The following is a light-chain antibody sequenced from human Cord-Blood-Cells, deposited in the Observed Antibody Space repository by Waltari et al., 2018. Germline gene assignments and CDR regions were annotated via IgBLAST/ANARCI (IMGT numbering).Light chain of an antibody. CDR2: GAS. CDR1: QSVSSSY. CDR3: QQYGSSPWT. V-gene: IGKV3-20*01. Sequence: EIVSPPSPGTLSLSPGARATLSCRASQSVSSSYLAWYQQKPGQAPRLLIYGASSRATGIPDRFSGSGSGTDFTLTISRLEPEDFAVYYCQQYGSSPWTFGQGTKVEIK. J-gene: IGKJ1*01.